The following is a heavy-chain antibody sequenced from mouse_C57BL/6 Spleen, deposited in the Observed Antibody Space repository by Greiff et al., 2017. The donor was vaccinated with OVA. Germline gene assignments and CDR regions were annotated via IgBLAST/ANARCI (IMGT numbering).Heavy chain of an antibody. J-gene: IGHJ1*03. Sequence: EVKLMESGGGLVQPGGSLSLSCAASGFTFTDYYMSWVRQPPGKALEWLGFIRNKANGYTTEYSASVKGRFTISRDNSQSILYLQMNALRAEDSATYYCARPYYGSSLGYFDVWGTGTTVTVSS. V-gene: IGHV7-3*01. CDR3: ARPYYGSSLGYFDV. D-gene: IGHD1-1*01. CDR2: IRNKANGYTT. CDR1: GFTFTDYY.